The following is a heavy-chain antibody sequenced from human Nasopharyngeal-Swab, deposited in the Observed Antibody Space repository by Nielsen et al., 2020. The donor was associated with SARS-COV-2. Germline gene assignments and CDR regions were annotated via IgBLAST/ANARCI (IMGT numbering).Heavy chain of an antibody. V-gene: IGHV1-24*01. Sequence: ASVKVSGKGSGYTLTELSMHWVRQAPGKGLEWMGGFDPEDGETIYAQKFQGRVTMTEDTSTDTAYMELSSLRSEDTAVYYCATVLTYYDFWSGYSPFDYWGQGTLVTVSS. D-gene: IGHD3-3*01. J-gene: IGHJ4*02. CDR1: GYTLTELS. CDR2: FDPEDGET. CDR3: ATVLTYYDFWSGYSPFDY.